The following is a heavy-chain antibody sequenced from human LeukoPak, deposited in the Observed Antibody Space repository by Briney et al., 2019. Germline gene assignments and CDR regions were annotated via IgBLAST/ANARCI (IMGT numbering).Heavy chain of an antibody. Sequence: PSETLSLTCTVSGGSISSYYWSWIRQPAGKGLDWIGRIYTSGSTNYNPSLQSRVTISVDTSKNQFSLKLTSVTAADTAVYYCAKAVAAAGRFGFDPWGQGTLVTVSS. CDR3: AKAVAAAGRFGFDP. CDR2: IYTSGST. CDR1: GGSISSYY. V-gene: IGHV4-4*07. J-gene: IGHJ5*02. D-gene: IGHD6-13*01.